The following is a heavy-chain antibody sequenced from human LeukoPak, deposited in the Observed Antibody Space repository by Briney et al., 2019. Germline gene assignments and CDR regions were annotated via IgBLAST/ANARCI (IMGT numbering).Heavy chain of an antibody. CDR1: GFIFSNYN. D-gene: IGHD1-14*01. J-gene: IGHJ4*02. V-gene: IGHV3-23*01. CDR3: AKPARTDYADY. Sequence: GGSLRLSCAASGFIFSNYNMNWVRQAPGKGLEWVSSINGIGGSTYYADSVKGRFTISRDNSKNTLYLQMNSLRAEDTAVYYCAKPARTDYADYWGQGTLVTVSS. CDR2: INGIGGST.